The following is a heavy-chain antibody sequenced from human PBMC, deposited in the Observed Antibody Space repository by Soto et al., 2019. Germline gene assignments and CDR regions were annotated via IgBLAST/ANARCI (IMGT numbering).Heavy chain of an antibody. D-gene: IGHD4-4*01. CDR1: GYSFTSYW. CDR2: IYPGDSDT. CDR3: ARRATVTTEDYYGMDV. Sequence: PGESLKISCKGSGYSFTSYWIGWVRQMPGKGLEWMGIIYPGDSDTRYSPSFQGQVTISADKSISTAYLQWSSLKASDTAMYYCARRATVTTEDYYGMDVWGQGTTVTVSS. J-gene: IGHJ6*02. V-gene: IGHV5-51*01.